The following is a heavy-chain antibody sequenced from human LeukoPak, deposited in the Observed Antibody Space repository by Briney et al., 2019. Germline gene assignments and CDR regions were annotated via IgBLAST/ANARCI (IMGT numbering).Heavy chain of an antibody. Sequence: PGGSLRLSCAASGFTFSNYGMSWVRQAPGKGLEWVSGISGSGGSTYYADSVKGRFTIFRDNSKNTLYLHMNSLRAEDTAVYYCAKGPYYYGSGSPAPYYFDYWGQGTLVTVSS. CDR3: AKGPYYYGSGSPAPYYFDY. V-gene: IGHV3-23*01. J-gene: IGHJ4*02. CDR2: ISGSGGST. D-gene: IGHD3-10*01. CDR1: GFTFSNYG.